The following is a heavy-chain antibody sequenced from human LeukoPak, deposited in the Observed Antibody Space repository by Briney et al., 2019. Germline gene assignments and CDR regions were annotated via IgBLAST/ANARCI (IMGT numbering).Heavy chain of an antibody. J-gene: IGHJ4*02. CDR2: INGVGHTT. CDR3: AKQYYYDSSDDH. V-gene: IGHV3-23*01. CDR1: GFTFGFYA. D-gene: IGHD3-22*01. Sequence: GGSLRLSCATSGFTFGFYAMNWVRQAPGKGLEWASAINGVGHTTYYADSVKGRFTISRDNSRNTLYLQMNGLRAEDTAIYYCAKQYYYDSSDDHWGQGTLVIVSS.